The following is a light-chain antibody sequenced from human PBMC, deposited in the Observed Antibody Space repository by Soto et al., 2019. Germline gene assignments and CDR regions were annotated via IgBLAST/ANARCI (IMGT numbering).Light chain of an antibody. CDR2: GDN. J-gene: IGLJ7*01. CDR1: SSNIGAEYD. V-gene: IGLV1-40*01. Sequence: QSVLTQPPSVSGAPGQRVAISCTGSSSNIGAEYDVHWYQQLPGTAPKRLIYGDNNRPSGVPDRFSGSKSGTSASLAITGLQPEDEADYYCQSYDSSLTTVVFGTGTQLTVL. CDR3: QSYDSSLTTVV.